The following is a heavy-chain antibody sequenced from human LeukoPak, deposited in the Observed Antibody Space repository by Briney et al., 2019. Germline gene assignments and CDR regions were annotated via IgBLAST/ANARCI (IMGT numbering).Heavy chain of an antibody. D-gene: IGHD3-22*01. Sequence: GGSLRLSCVVSRLTFNSNAMYWVRQAPGKGLEWVSGISVSGGSEYYADSVKGRFSVSRDNSKHTVYLQMNSLRAGDTAVYFWASYAHDYDRSGYFGSWGQGALVTVSS. V-gene: IGHV3-23*01. CDR3: ASYAHDYDRSGYFGS. CDR2: ISVSGGSE. CDR1: RLTFNSNA. J-gene: IGHJ4*02.